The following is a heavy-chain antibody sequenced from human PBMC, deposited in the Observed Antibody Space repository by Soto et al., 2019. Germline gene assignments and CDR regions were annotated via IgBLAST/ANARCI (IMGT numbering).Heavy chain of an antibody. Sequence: PGGSLRLSCAASGFTFSSYAMSWVRQAPGKGLEWVSAISGSGGSTYYADSVKGRFTISRDNSKNTLYLQMNSLRAEDTAVYYCAKDREYYDFWSGYYMSRLYMDVWGKGTTVTVSS. CDR1: GFTFSSYA. CDR2: ISGSGGST. V-gene: IGHV3-23*01. D-gene: IGHD3-3*01. J-gene: IGHJ6*03. CDR3: AKDREYYDFWSGYYMSRLYMDV.